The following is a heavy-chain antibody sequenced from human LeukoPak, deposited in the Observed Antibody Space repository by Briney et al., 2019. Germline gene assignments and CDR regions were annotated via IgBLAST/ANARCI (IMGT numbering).Heavy chain of an antibody. CDR3: ARDGNKNGYSPHFDY. D-gene: IGHD5-24*01. CDR1: DYTFTSYG. J-gene: IGHJ4*02. V-gene: IGHV1-18*01. CDR2: ISVYYGNT. Sequence: ASVRVSCKASDYTFTSYGLSWVRQAPGQGLEWMGWISVYYGNTKYEQKVQGRVTMTTDTSTSTAYMELRSLRSDDTAVYYCARDGNKNGYSPHFDYWGQGTLVTVSS.